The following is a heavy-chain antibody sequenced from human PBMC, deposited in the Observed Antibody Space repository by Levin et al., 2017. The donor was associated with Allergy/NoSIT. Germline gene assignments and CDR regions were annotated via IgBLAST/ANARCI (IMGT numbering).Heavy chain of an antibody. D-gene: IGHD3-3*01. J-gene: IGHJ4*02. CDR1: GFSFRSYW. Sequence: GGSLRLSCAASGFSFRSYWMHWVRQAPRKGLVWVSRINTDGSDTTYADSVKGRFTISRDNAKNTLYLQMNSLTVEDTGVYYCARFLEWISPDFWGQGTLVTVSS. CDR2: INTDGSDT. V-gene: IGHV3-74*01. CDR3: ARFLEWISPDF.